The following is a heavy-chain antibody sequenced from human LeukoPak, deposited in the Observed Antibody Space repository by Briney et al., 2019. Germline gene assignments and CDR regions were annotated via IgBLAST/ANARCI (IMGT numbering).Heavy chain of an antibody. D-gene: IGHD6-6*01. J-gene: IGHJ5*02. CDR2: INHSGST. Sequence: SQTLSLTCTVSGASFNSDDQYWSWIRQPPGKGLEWIGEINHSGSTNYNPSLKSRVTISVDTSKNQFSLKLSSVTAADTAVYYCARGRGGRIAARPFDPWGQGTLVTVSS. CDR1: GASFNSDDQY. CDR3: ARGRGGRIAARPFDP. V-gene: IGHV4-34*01.